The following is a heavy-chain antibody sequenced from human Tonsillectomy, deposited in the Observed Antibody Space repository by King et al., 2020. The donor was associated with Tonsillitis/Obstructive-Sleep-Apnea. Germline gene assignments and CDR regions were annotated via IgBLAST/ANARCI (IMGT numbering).Heavy chain of an antibody. CDR3: ARHVGSSSEYIYFDY. D-gene: IGHD6-6*01. J-gene: IGHJ4*02. CDR1: GGSISSTSYY. CDR2: IYYSGNT. Sequence: QLQESGPGLVKPSETLSLTCTVSGGSISSTSYYWGWIRQPPGKGLEYIGTIYYSGNTYHNPSLKSRVTISVDTSKNQFSLKLSSVTAADTAVYYCARHVGSSSEYIYFDYWGQGTLVTVSS. V-gene: IGHV4-39*01.